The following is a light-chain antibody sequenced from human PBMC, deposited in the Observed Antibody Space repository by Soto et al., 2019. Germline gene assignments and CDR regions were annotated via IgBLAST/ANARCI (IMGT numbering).Light chain of an antibody. Sequence: DIQMTQSPSTVSASVGDRVTITCRASQSISSWLAWYQQKPGKAPKLLIYDASSLESGVPSRFSGSGSGTEFTLTISSLQPDDFATYYCQQYNSYSFTFGGGTKVEIK. CDR1: QSISSW. J-gene: IGKJ4*01. CDR2: DAS. V-gene: IGKV1-5*01. CDR3: QQYNSYSFT.